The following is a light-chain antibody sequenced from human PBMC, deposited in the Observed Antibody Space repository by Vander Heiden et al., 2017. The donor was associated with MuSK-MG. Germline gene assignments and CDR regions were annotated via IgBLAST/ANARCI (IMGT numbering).Light chain of an antibody. Sequence: EIVLSQSPATLSLSQGERTTLSCRASQSVSSYLAWYQQKPGQAPRRLIYDASNRATGIPARLIGSGSGTDFTLTISSLVPEDFAVYYCQQRSNSPPYTFGQGTKLEIK. J-gene: IGKJ2*01. CDR1: QSVSSY. CDR2: DAS. V-gene: IGKV3-11*01. CDR3: QQRSNSPPYT.